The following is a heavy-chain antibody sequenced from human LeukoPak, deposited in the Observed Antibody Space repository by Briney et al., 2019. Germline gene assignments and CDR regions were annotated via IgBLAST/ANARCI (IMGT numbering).Heavy chain of an antibody. Sequence: GASVKVSCKVSGYTLTELSMHWVRQAPGQGLEWMGWINPNSGGTNYAQKFQGRVTMTRDTSISTAYMELSRLRSDDTAVYYCARVSRAAAGTVVSIIDYWGQGTLVTVSS. CDR1: GYTLTELS. D-gene: IGHD6-13*01. J-gene: IGHJ4*02. CDR3: ARVSRAAAGTVVSIIDY. CDR2: INPNSGGT. V-gene: IGHV1-2*02.